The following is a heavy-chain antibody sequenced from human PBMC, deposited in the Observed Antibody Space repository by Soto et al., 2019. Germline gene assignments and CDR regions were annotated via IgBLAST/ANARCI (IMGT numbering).Heavy chain of an antibody. CDR1: GFTFSSYA. Sequence: GGSLRLSCAASGFTFSSYAMSWVRQAPGKGLEWVSAISGSGGSTYYADSVKGRFTISRDNSKNTLYLQMNSLRAEDTAVYYCAKDIGVVGRYDILTGWRKNDAFDIWGQGTMVTVSS. D-gene: IGHD3-9*01. J-gene: IGHJ3*02. V-gene: IGHV3-23*01. CDR3: AKDIGVVGRYDILTGWRKNDAFDI. CDR2: ISGSGGST.